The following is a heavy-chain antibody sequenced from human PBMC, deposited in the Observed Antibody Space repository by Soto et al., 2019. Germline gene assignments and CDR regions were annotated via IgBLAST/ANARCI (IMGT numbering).Heavy chain of an antibody. CDR2: ISWNSGSI. CDR1: GFTFDDYA. J-gene: IGHJ4*02. CDR3: AKDVEYSSSSIDY. V-gene: IGHV3-9*01. D-gene: IGHD6-6*01. Sequence: GGSLRLSCAASGFTFDDYAMHWVRQAPGKGLEWVSGISWNSGSIGYADSVKGRFTISRDNAKNSLYLQMNSLRAEDTALYYCAKDVEYSSSSIDYWGQGTLVTVSS.